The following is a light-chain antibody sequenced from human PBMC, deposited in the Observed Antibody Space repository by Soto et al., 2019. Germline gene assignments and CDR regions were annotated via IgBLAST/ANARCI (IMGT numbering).Light chain of an antibody. CDR3: QQCAHSPLT. Sequence: EIVLTQSPGTLSLSPGETATLSCRASQSVSKNYVAWYQQKPGQAPRLLIDDAFNRATGIPDRFRGSGSGTDFTLTISRLEPEDFAVYYCQQCAHSPLTFGQGTKVEFK. J-gene: IGKJ1*01. V-gene: IGKV3-20*01. CDR1: QSVSKNY. CDR2: DAF.